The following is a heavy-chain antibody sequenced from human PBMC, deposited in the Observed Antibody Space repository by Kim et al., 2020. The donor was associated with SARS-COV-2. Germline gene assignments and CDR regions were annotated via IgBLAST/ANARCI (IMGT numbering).Heavy chain of an antibody. D-gene: IGHD4-17*01. Sequence: SETLSLTCAVYGGSFSGYYWSWIRQPPGKGLEWIGEINHSGSTNYKPSLKSRVTISVDTSKNQFPLKLSSVTAADTAVYYCARGRGGTTVVTRGLGYYYYYGMDVWGQGTTVTVSS. CDR1: GGSFSGYY. J-gene: IGHJ6*02. V-gene: IGHV4-34*01. CDR3: ARGRGGTTVVTRGLGYYYYYGMDV. CDR2: INHSGST.